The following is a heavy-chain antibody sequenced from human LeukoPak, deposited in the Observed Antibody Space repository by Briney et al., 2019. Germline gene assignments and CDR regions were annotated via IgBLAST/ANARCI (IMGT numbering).Heavy chain of an antibody. CDR1: GGTFSSYA. J-gene: IGHJ6*03. CDR2: IIPIFGTA. V-gene: IGHV1-69*05. D-gene: IGHD2-2*01. CDR3: AREGIVVVPAAVLRDYYYYYMDV. Sequence: GSSVKVSCKASGGTFSSYAISWVRQAPGQGLEWMGGIIPIFGTANYAQKFQGRVTITTDESTSTAYRELSRLRSDDTAVYYCAREGIVVVPAAVLRDYYYYYMDVWGKGTTVTVSS.